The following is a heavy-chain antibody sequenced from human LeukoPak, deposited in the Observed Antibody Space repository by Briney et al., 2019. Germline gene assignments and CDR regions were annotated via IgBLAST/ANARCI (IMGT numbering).Heavy chain of an antibody. CDR1: GGSISSSSYY. Sequence: SETLSLTCTVSGGSISSSSYYWGWIRQPPGKGLEWIGSIYYSGSTYYNPSLKSRVTISVDTSKNQFSLKLNSVSAADTAVYYCAGDGRWLPLRRMYSGIDYWGQGTLVTVSS. CDR3: AGDGRWLPLRRMYSGIDY. V-gene: IGHV4-39*07. J-gene: IGHJ4*02. D-gene: IGHD5-24*01. CDR2: IYYSGST.